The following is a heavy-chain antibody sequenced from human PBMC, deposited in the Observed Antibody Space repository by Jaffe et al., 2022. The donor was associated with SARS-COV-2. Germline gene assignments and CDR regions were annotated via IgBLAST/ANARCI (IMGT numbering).Heavy chain of an antibody. CDR1: GFTFSSYW. J-gene: IGHJ6*03. Sequence: EVQLVESGGGLVQPGGSLRLSCAASGFTFSSYWMSWVRQAPGKGLEWVANIKQDGSEKYYVDSVKGRFTISRDNAKNSLYLQMNSLRAEDTAVYYCARDRRSFKYYDILTGQNYYYYYMDVWGKGTTVTVSS. CDR2: IKQDGSEK. V-gene: IGHV3-7*01. CDR3: ARDRRSFKYYDILTGQNYYYYYMDV. D-gene: IGHD3-9*01.